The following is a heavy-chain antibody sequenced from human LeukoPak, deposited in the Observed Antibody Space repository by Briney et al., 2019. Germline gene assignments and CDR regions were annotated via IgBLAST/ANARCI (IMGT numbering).Heavy chain of an antibody. J-gene: IGHJ6*02. CDR2: ISADNGNT. CDR1: GYTLAYYG. V-gene: IGHV1-18*01. CDR3: ARGAEDIVLSDYYGMDV. Sequence: ASVKVSCRASGYTLAYYGISWERQAPGQWLELMGWISADNGNTNYAQKLQGRVTMTTDTSTSTAYMELRSLRSDDTAVYYCARGAEDIVLSDYYGMDVWGQGTTVTVSS. D-gene: IGHD2-8*02.